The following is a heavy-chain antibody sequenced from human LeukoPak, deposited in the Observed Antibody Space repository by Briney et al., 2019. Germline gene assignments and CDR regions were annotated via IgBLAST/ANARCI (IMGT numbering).Heavy chain of an antibody. V-gene: IGHV1-69*04. D-gene: IGHD6-19*01. J-gene: IGHJ4*02. Sequence: SVKVSCKASGGTFSSYAITWVRQAPGQGLEWMGRIIPVLGIANYAQKFQGRVTITADKSTSTAYMELSSLRSEDTAVYYCARAGYSSGWYAGYYFDYWGQGTLVTVSS. CDR1: GGTFSSYA. CDR3: ARAGYSSGWYAGYYFDY. CDR2: IIPVLGIA.